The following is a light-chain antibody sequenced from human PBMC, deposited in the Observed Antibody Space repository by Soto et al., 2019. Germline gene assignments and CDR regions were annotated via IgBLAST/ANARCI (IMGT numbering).Light chain of an antibody. CDR1: QSVGSN. J-gene: IGKJ1*01. V-gene: IGKV3-15*01. CDR2: GAS. Sequence: EIVMTQSPATLSVSPGERATLSCRASQSVGSNLAWYQQKPGQAPRLLIYGASTRATGIPARFSGSGSGTEFTLTISSLQSEDFAIYFCQQYNNWPPDRTFGQGTKGRSN. CDR3: QQYNNWPPDRT.